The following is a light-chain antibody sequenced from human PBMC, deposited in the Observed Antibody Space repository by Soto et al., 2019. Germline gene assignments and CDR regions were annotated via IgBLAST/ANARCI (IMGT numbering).Light chain of an antibody. Sequence: EIVLKQSPATLSLSPGNRATLSCRASASVSRYLAWYQQKPGQAPRLLIYDASKRATGIPARFSGSGAVTDFALTSTSLGPEAFAVYYCQQRSNWPSTFGGGTKVEIK. CDR2: DAS. V-gene: IGKV3-11*01. CDR3: QQRSNWPST. CDR1: ASVSRY. J-gene: IGKJ4*01.